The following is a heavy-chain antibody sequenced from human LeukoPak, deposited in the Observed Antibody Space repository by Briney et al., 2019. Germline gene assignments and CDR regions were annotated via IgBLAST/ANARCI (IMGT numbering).Heavy chain of an antibody. CDR1: GGAISISNYY. CDR3: ARAGGFLGYLDV. Sequence: KTSETLSLTCTVSGGAISISNYYWGWIRQPPGKGLEWIGSIYYSGSAYYSPSLKSRVTISLDRSKNQFSLKLTSVTAADTAVYYCARAGGFLGYLDVWGKGTTVTVSS. V-gene: IGHV4-39*07. J-gene: IGHJ6*03. CDR2: IYYSGSA. D-gene: IGHD3-16*01.